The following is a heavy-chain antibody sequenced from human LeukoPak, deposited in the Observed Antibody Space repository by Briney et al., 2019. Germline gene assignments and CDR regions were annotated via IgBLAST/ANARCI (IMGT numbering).Heavy chain of an antibody. J-gene: IGHJ4*02. CDR2: IKSKTDGGTT. CDR3: TSNPPGITMVRGVIILEDLVDY. CDR1: GFTLSSAW. V-gene: IGHV3-15*01. Sequence: PGGSLRLSCAASGFTLSSAWMSWVRQAPGKGLEWVGRIKSKTDGGTTDYAAPVKGRFTISRDDSKNTLYLQMNSLKTEDTAVYYCTSNPPGITMVRGVIILEDLVDYWGQGTLVTVSS. D-gene: IGHD3-10*01.